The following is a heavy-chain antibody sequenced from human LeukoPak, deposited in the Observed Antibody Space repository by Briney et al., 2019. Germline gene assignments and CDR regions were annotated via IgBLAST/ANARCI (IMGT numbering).Heavy chain of an antibody. CDR2: TYSDNT. CDR3: ARGPNYGDSFPNWYFDL. Sequence: GGSLRLSCTVSGFTVSSNSMSWVRQAPGKGLEWVSFTYSDNTHYSDSVKGRFTISRDNSKNSLYLQMNSLRAEDTAVYYCARGPNYGDSFPNWYFDLWGRGTLVTVSS. CDR1: GFTVSSNS. V-gene: IGHV3-66*03. J-gene: IGHJ2*01. D-gene: IGHD4-17*01.